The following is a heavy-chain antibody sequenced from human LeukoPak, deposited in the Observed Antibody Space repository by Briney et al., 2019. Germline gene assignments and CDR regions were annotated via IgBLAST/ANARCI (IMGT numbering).Heavy chain of an antibody. CDR2: IYYSGTT. J-gene: IGHJ4*02. V-gene: IGHV4-39*07. CDR1: AGSINSNSYY. D-gene: IGHD6-19*01. Sequence: SETLSLTCTVSAGSINSNSYYWGWIRQPPGRGLEWIGSIYYSGTTYYNPSLKSRVTISVDTSKNQLSLKLSSVTAADTAVYYCARVYSSGWYYFDYWGQGTLVTVSS. CDR3: ARVYSSGWYYFDY.